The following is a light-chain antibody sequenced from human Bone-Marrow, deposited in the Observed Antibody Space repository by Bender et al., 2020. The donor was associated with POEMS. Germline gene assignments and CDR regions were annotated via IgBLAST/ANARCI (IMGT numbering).Light chain of an antibody. CDR1: SSDVGGYDY. J-gene: IGLJ2*01. CDR2: EVS. CDR3: SSYTSFNTRV. Sequence: QSALTQPASVSGSPGQSITVSCTGTSSDVGGYDYVSWYQQHPGKAPKLMIYEVSNRPSGVSNRFSGSKSGNTASLTISGLQADDEADYYCSSYTSFNTRVFGGGTKLTVL. V-gene: IGLV2-14*01.